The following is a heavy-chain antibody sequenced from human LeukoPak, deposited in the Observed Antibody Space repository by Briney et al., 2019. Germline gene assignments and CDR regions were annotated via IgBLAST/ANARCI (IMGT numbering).Heavy chain of an antibody. CDR1: GFTFNSEP. CDR2: ITASGGTT. D-gene: IGHD2-21*01. J-gene: IGHJ4*02. CDR3: AKGSSMWDS. V-gene: IGHV3-23*01. Sequence: PGGSLRLSCIASGFTFNSEPMSWVRQAPGKGLEWVSAITASGGTTYYADSVRGRFTISRDNSKNTLYLQMSSLRVEDTAVYYCAKGSSMWDSWGQGTLVTVSS.